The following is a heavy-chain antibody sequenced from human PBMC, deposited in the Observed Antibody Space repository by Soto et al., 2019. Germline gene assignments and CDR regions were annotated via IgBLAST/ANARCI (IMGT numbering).Heavy chain of an antibody. CDR3: AQVLVAATYYDYYGMDV. CDR1: GFSLSTSGVC. J-gene: IGHJ6*02. V-gene: IGHV2-5*01. D-gene: IGHD2-15*01. Sequence: SGPTLVDPTQTLTLTCTFSGFSLSTSGVCVGWIRQPPGKALEWLALIYWNDDKRYSPSLKSRLTITKDTSKNQVVLTMTNMDPVDKATYYFAQVLVAATYYDYYGMDVWGQRTTVTVSS. CDR2: IYWNDDK.